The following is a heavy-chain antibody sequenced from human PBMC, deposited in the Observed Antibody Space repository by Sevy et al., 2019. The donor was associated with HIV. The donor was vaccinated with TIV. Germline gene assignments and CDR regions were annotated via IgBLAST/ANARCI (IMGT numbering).Heavy chain of an antibody. D-gene: IGHD4-17*01. J-gene: IGHJ4*02. V-gene: IGHV3-11*01. CDR3: ARGRHDYGDYGPFDY. CDR1: GFTFSDYY. CDR2: ISSSGSTI. Sequence: GGSLRLSCAASGFTFSDYYMSWIRQAPGKGLEWVSYISSSGSTIYYADSVKGRFTISRDNAKNSLYQQMNSLRAEDTAVYYGARGRHDYGDYGPFDYWGQGTLVTVSS.